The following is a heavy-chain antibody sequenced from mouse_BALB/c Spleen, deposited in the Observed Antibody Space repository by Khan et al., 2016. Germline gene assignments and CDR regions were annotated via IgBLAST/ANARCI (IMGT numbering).Heavy chain of an antibody. CDR3: ARDDYDYAMDY. J-gene: IGHJ4*01. CDR2: IRNKANGYTT. D-gene: IGHD2-4*01. CDR1: GFTFTAYY. Sequence: EVELVESGGGLVQPGGSLRLSCATSGFTFTAYYMSWVRQPPGKALEWLGFIRNKANGYTTEYSASVKGRFTISRDNSQSILYLQMNTLRAEDSATYYCARDDYDYAMDYWGQGTSVTVSS. V-gene: IGHV7-3*02.